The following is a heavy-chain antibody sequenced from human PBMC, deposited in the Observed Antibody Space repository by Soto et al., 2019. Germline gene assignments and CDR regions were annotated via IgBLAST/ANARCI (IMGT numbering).Heavy chain of an antibody. Sequence: QVQLAESGGGVVQPGRSLRLSCTASGFTFSSYAMHWVRQAPGKGLEWVAVISYDGSNKYYADSVKGRFTISRDKSKNTMYLQMNSLRAEDTAVYYCARDKRDLRFLEWSYYFAFWGQGTLVTVSS. D-gene: IGHD3-3*01. CDR2: ISYDGSNK. CDR1: GFTFSSYA. CDR3: ARDKRDLRFLEWSYYFAF. V-gene: IGHV3-30-3*01. J-gene: IGHJ4*02.